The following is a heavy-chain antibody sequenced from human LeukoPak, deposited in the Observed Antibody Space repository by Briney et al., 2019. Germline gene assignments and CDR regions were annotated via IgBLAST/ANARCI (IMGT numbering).Heavy chain of an antibody. J-gene: IGHJ4*02. CDR3: ARGKRPLNRIQLWLRSRYFDY. V-gene: IGHV4-34*01. CDR1: GGSFSGYY. Sequence: PSETLSLTCAVYGGSFSGYYWSWIRQPPGKGLEGSGEINHSGSTNYNPSRKSRVTISVDTSKNQLSLKLSSVTAADTAVYYCARGKRPLNRIQLWLRSRYFDYWGQGTLVTVSS. CDR2: INHSGST. D-gene: IGHD5-18*01.